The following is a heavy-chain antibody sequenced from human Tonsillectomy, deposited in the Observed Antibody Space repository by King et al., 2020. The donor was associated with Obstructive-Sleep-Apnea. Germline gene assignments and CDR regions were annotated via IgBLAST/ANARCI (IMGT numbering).Heavy chain of an antibody. V-gene: IGHV4-59*12. CDR2: ISYSGST. CDR1: GGSINNYY. Sequence: QLQLQESGPGLVKPSETLSLMCTVSGGSINNYYWSWIRQPPGKGLEWIGYISYSGSTKYNPSLKSRVTISVGTSKTQFSLRLSSVTAADTAVYYCARVAGEREVIDAPDIWGQGTMVTVSS. D-gene: IGHD7-27*01. J-gene: IGHJ3*02. CDR3: ARVAGEREVIDAPDI.